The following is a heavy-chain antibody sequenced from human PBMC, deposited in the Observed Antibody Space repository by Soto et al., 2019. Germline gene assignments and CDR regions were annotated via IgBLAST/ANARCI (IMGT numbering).Heavy chain of an antibody. CDR2: IWYDGSNK. D-gene: IGHD6-19*01. CDR3: ARYGITTLTGYSSGWYLGY. V-gene: IGHV3-33*01. CDR1: GFTFSSYG. Sequence: QVQLVESGGGVVQPGRSLRLSCAASGFTFSSYGMHWVRQAPGKGLEWVAVIWYDGSNKYYADSVKGRFTISRDNSKNTLYLKMNSLRAEDTAVYYCARYGITTLTGYSSGWYLGYWGQGTLVTVSS. J-gene: IGHJ4*02.